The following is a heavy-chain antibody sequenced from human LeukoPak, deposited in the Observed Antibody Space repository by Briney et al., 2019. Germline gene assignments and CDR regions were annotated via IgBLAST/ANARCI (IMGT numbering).Heavy chain of an antibody. CDR2: IYSGGST. D-gene: IGHD3-22*01. CDR1: GSTDSSNY. J-gene: IGHJ3*02. CDR3: AREYYDNSGGEDAFDI. V-gene: IGHV3-53*01. Sequence: GGSLRHSCAASGSTDSSNYMTCVRPAPGKGVEGLSVIYSGGSTFYADSVEGRFTISRDNSNNTLYLQMNSLRAEDTAMYYCAREYYDNSGGEDAFDIWGPGTMVTVSS.